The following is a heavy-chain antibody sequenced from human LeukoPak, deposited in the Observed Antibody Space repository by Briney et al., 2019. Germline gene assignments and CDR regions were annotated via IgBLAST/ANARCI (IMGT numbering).Heavy chain of an antibody. D-gene: IGHD1/OR15-1a*01. J-gene: IGHJ4*02. CDR3: ARVITTVGLPHYCDY. CDR2: IHYSGST. Sequence: PSETLSLTCTVSGGSISSYYWSWIRQPPGKGLEWIGYIHYSGSTNYNPSLKSRVTISVDTSKNQFSLRLSSVTAADTAVYYCARVITTVGLPHYCDYWGQGTLVTVSS. V-gene: IGHV4-59*01. CDR1: GGSISSYY.